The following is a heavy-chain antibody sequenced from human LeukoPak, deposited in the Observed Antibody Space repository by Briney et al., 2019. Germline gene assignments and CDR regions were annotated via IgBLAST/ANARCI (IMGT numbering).Heavy chain of an antibody. CDR1: GFTFSSYG. D-gene: IGHD2-2*01. CDR2: IRYDGINK. J-gene: IGHJ4*02. CDR3: ARDRSTSCCTFFDY. V-gene: IGHV3-30*02. Sequence: PGGSLRLSCAASGFTFSSYGMHWVRQAPGKGLEWVAFIRYDGINKYYADSVKGRFTISRDNSKNTLYLQMDSLRAEDTGVYYCARDRSTSCCTFFDYWGQGTLVTVSS.